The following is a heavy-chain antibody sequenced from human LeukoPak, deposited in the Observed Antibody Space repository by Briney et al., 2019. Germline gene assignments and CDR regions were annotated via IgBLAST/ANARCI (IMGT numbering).Heavy chain of an antibody. CDR2: IYYNGNT. V-gene: IGHV4-59*01. CDR1: GGSINNFY. Sequence: PSETLSLTCTLSGGSINNFYWSWIRQPPAKGLEWIGYIYYNGNTNYNPSLKSRVTISVDTSKNQFSLKLSSVTAADTAVYFCAREYSSGLSWFDPWGQGTLVTVSS. CDR3: AREYSSGLSWFDP. D-gene: IGHD6-19*01. J-gene: IGHJ5*02.